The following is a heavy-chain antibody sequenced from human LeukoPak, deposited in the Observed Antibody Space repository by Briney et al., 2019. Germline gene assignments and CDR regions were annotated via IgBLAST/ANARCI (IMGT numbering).Heavy chain of an antibody. CDR1: GGSISSSSYY. J-gene: IGHJ4*02. CDR2: IYYSGST. Sequence: SPSETLSLTCTVSGGSISSSSYYWGWIRQPPGKGLEWIGSIYYSGSTNYNPSLKSRVTISVDTSKNQFSLKLSSVTAADTAVYYCAREGSSTRNFDYWGQGTLVTVSS. CDR3: AREGSSTRNFDY. V-gene: IGHV4-39*07. D-gene: IGHD1-14*01.